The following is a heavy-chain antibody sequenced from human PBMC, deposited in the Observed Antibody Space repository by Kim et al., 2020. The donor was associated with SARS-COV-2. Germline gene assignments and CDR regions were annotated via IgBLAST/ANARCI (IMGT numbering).Heavy chain of an antibody. CDR2: IYYRGST. CDR3: ARLTGQFVLSPYYYYGIDV. CDR1: GGSISGYY. J-gene: IGHJ6*01. Sequence: SETLSLTCTVSGGSISGYYWTWIRQPPGRGLEWIGYIYYRGSTNYKSSLRSRVTISVDTSKNQFSLELTSVTAADTAVYYCARLTGQFVLSPYYYYGIDV. V-gene: IGHV4-59*08. D-gene: IGHD6-6*01.